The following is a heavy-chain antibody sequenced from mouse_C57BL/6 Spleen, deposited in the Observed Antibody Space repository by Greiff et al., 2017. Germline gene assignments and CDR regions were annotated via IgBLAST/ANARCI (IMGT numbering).Heavy chain of an antibody. D-gene: IGHD2-4*01. CDR3: ARGDYDPWFAY. CDR1: GYTFTSYG. J-gene: IGHJ3*01. V-gene: IGHV1-81*01. Sequence: VKLQQSGAELARPGASVKLSCKASGYTFTSYGISWVKQRTGQGLEWIGEIYPRSGNTYYNEKFKGKATLTADKSSSTAYMELRSLTSEDSAVYFCARGDYDPWFAYWGQGTLVTVSA. CDR2: IYPRSGNT.